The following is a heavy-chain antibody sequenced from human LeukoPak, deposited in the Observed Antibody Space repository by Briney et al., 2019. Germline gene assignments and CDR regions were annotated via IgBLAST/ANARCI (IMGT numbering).Heavy chain of an antibody. CDR1: GYTFTGYY. D-gene: IGHD6-6*01. CDR2: INPNSGGT. J-gene: IGHJ4*02. V-gene: IGHV1-2*06. CDR3: ARAFRIAARPADY. Sequence: ASVKVSCKASGYTFTGYYMHWVRQAPGQGLEWMGRINPNSGGTNYAQKFQGRVIMTRDTSISTAYMELSRLRSDDTAVYYCARAFRIAARPADYWGQGTLVTVSS.